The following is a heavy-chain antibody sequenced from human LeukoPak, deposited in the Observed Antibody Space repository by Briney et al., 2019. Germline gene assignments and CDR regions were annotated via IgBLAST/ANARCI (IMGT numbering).Heavy chain of an antibody. CDR1: GFTFSSYG. CDR3: AKVGEYGGSSSGSDYYYMDV. CDR2: ISYDGSNK. V-gene: IGHV3-30*18. J-gene: IGHJ6*03. D-gene: IGHD1-26*01. Sequence: GGSLRLSCAASGFTFSSYGMHWVRQAPGKGLEWVAVISYDGSNKYYADSVKGRFTISRDNSKNTLYLQTDSLRAEDTAVYYCAKVGEYGGSSSGSDYYYMDVWGKGTTVTVSS.